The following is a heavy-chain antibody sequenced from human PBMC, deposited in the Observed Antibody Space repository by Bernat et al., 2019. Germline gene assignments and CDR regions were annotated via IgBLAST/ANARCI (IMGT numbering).Heavy chain of an antibody. CDR2: IKQDGSER. D-gene: IGHD6-13*01. CDR1: GFNFGGYW. J-gene: IGHJ6*02. CDR3: AKCIVAAGRSLYYHYGMDV. V-gene: IGHV3-7*02. Sequence: EVQLVESGGGLVQPGGSLRLSCAASGFNFGGYWMTWVRQAPGKGLEWVANIKQDGSERFYVDSVKGRFTISRDNAKNSLYLQMTSLRAEDTAVYYCAKCIVAAGRSLYYHYGMDVWGQGTTVTVFS.